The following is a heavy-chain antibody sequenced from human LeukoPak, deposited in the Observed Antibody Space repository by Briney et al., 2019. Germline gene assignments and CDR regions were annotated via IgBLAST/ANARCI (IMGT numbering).Heavy chain of an antibody. J-gene: IGHJ4*02. Sequence: GASVKVSCKASGYIFTSYGISWMRQAPGQGLEWMGWISGYNGHTKYAQKLQGRVTMTTDTSTSTAYMELRSLRSDGTAVYYCARAVQVTTGGLFDYWGQGTLVTVSS. CDR1: GYIFTSYG. D-gene: IGHD4-17*01. CDR3: ARAVQVTTGGLFDY. V-gene: IGHV1-18*01. CDR2: ISGYNGHT.